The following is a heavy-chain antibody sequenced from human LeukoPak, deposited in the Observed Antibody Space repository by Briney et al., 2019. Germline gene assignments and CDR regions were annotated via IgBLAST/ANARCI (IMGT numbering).Heavy chain of an antibody. V-gene: IGHV1-46*01. Sequence: GASVKVSCKASGYTFTSYYMHWVRQAPGQGLEWMGIINPSGGSTSYAQKFQGRVTMTRDMSTSTVYMELSSLRSEDTAVYYCARGSNTIFGVAARNDAFDIWGQGTMVTVSS. J-gene: IGHJ3*02. D-gene: IGHD3-3*01. CDR3: ARGSNTIFGVAARNDAFDI. CDR1: GYTFTSYY. CDR2: INPSGGST.